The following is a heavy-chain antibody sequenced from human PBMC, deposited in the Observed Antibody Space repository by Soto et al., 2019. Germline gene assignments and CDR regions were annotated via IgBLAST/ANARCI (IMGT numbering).Heavy chain of an antibody. CDR2: INHSGST. V-gene: IGHV4-34*01. Sequence: QVQLQQWGAGLLKPSETLSLTCAVYGESFSGYYWSWIRQPPGKGLEWIGEINHSGSTNYNPSLKSGVTISVDTSKNQFSLKLSSVTTADTAVFYCARGEMGFDPWGQGTLVTVSS. CDR1: GESFSGYY. J-gene: IGHJ5*02. CDR3: ARGEMGFDP.